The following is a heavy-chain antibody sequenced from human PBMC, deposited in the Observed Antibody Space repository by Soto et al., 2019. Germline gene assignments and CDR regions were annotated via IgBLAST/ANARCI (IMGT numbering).Heavy chain of an antibody. CDR1: GFTFSSYG. J-gene: IGHJ4*02. V-gene: IGHV3-30*18. CDR3: AKDNPWLQFM. CDR2: ISYDGSNK. D-gene: IGHD5-12*01. Sequence: QVQLVESGGGVVQPGRSLRLSCAASGFTFSSYGMHWVRQAPGKGLEWVAVISYDGSNKYYADSVKGRFTISRDNSKTTLYLQMNSLRAEDTAVYYCAKDNPWLQFMGGQGTLVTVSS.